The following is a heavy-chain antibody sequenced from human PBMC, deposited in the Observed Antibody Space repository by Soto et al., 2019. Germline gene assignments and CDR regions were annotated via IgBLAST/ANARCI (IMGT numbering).Heavy chain of an antibody. CDR1: GFTFSNYG. J-gene: IGHJ6*02. CDR2: ILYDGSDK. V-gene: IGHV3-30*18. Sequence: QVHLVESGGGVVQPGRSLRLSCAASGFTFSNYGMHWVRQAPGKGLEWVAFILYDGSDKYFADSEKGRFTISRDNSKNTLDLQMNSLRAEDTAVYYCAKDRIVMIRGVMNYYGMDVWGQGTTVTVSS. CDR3: AKDRIVMIRGVMNYYGMDV. D-gene: IGHD3-10*01.